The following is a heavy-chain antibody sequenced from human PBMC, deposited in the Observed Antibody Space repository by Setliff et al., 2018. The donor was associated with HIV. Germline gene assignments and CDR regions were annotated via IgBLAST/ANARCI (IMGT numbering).Heavy chain of an antibody. D-gene: IGHD3-22*01. CDR2: IVVGSGNT. J-gene: IGHJ3*01. Sequence: SVKVSCKDSGFTFTSSAMQWVRQARGQRREWIGWIVVGSGNTNYAQQFQERVTITRDMSTSTAYMELISLRSEDTALYYGAASKYYYDSSGSADDAFYLLGPGTMVPVSS. CDR3: AASKYYYDSSGSADDAFYL. CDR1: GFTFTSSA. V-gene: IGHV1-58*02.